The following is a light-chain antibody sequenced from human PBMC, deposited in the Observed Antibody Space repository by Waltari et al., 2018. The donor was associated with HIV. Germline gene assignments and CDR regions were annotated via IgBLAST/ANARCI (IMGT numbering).Light chain of an antibody. CDR2: KTS. J-gene: IGKJ4*01. CDR3: QHYKGYPIT. Sequence: DIQMTQPPSTLSASVGDRVTITCRASQNLHNWLAWYQRKPGKAPKLLIYKTSTLKSGVPSRFSGSGSGTEFTLTISSLQPDDLATYHCQHYKGYPITFGGGTKVEIK. V-gene: IGKV1-5*03. CDR1: QNLHNW.